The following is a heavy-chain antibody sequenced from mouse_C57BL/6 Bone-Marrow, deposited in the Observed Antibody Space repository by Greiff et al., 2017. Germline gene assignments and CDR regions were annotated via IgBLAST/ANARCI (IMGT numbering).Heavy chain of an antibody. Sequence: QVQLKQSGPELVKPGASVKISCKASGYAFSSSWMNWVKQRPGKGLEWIGRIYPGDGDTNYNGKFKGKATLTADKSSSTAYMQLSSLTSEDSAVYFCATYGPWFAYWGQGTLVTVSA. D-gene: IGHD1-1*01. CDR1: GYAFSSSW. CDR3: ATYGPWFAY. CDR2: IYPGDGDT. J-gene: IGHJ3*01. V-gene: IGHV1-82*01.